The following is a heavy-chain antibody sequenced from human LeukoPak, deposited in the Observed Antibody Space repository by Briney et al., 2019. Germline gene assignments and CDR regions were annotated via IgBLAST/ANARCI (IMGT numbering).Heavy chain of an antibody. D-gene: IGHD3-10*01. CDR3: AKDPKTYGSGSYYKEDY. V-gene: IGHV3-23*01. J-gene: IGHJ4*02. CDR1: GFTFSRYW. Sequence: GGSLRLSCAASGFTFSRYWMSWVRQAPGKGLEWVSAISGSGGSTYYADSVKGRFTISRDNSKNTLYLQMNSLRAEDTAVYYCAKDPKTYGSGSYYKEDYWGQGTLVTVSS. CDR2: ISGSGGST.